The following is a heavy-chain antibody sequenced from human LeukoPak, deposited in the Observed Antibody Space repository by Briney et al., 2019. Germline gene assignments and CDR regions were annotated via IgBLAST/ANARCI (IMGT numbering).Heavy chain of an antibody. Sequence: SVKVSCEASGGTFSSYAIRWVRQAPGQGLEWMGGIIIIFGTANYAQKLQGRVTFTADKSTRTGYMELSSLRSEDTTVYCCARVVDTALAHYFDYWGQGTLVTVSS. D-gene: IGHD5-18*01. V-gene: IGHV1-69*06. CDR1: GGTFSSYA. J-gene: IGHJ4*02. CDR2: IIIIFGTA. CDR3: ARVVDTALAHYFDY.